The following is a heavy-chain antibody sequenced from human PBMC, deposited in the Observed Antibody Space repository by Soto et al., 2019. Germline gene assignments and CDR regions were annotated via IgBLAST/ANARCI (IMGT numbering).Heavy chain of an antibody. Sequence: QVQLVQSGAEVKKPGASVKVSCKASGYTFTSYDINWVRQATGQGLEWMGWMNPNSDNTGYAQKFQGRVTMTRNTSISTAYMELSSLRSEDTAVYYCARGSKGSSWYAYWFDPWGQGTLVTVSS. J-gene: IGHJ5*02. V-gene: IGHV1-8*01. D-gene: IGHD6-13*01. CDR3: ARGSKGSSWYAYWFDP. CDR1: GYTFTSYD. CDR2: MNPNSDNT.